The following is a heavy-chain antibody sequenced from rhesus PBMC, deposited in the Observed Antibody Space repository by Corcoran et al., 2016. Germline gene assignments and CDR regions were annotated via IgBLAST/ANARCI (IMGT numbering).Heavy chain of an antibody. CDR2: IKSAGSRT. CDR1: GFSLRDFW. Sequence: VLLVACGVGLSHPVGFLRLFSAASGFSLRDFWPYWVRLAPGKGLGCSSAIKSAGSRTYYADSVKGRFTISRENAKNTLYFQMDSLRGKDTAVYYCARRSTVSTSEYFEFWGQGALVTVSS. V-gene: IGHV3-28*02. J-gene: IGHJ1*01. CDR3: ARRSTVSTSEYFEF. D-gene: IGHD4-23*01.